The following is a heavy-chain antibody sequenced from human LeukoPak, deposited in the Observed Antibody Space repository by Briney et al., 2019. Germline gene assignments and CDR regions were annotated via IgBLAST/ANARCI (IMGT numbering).Heavy chain of an antibody. CDR1: GFTFSDYY. D-gene: IGHD6-13*01. V-gene: IGHV3-11*01. CDR2: ISSSGSTI. J-gene: IGHJ4*02. CDR3: ARVLRSSLFDY. Sequence: GGSLRLSCAASGFTFSDYYMSWIRQAPGKGLEWVSYISSSGSTIYYADSVKGRFTISRDNAKKSLYLQMNSLRAEDTAVYYCARVLRSSLFDYWGQGTLVTVSS.